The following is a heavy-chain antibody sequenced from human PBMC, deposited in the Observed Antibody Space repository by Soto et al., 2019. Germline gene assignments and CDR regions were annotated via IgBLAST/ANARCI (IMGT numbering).Heavy chain of an antibody. CDR2: ISDDGSSK. CDR3: AKGCGRGCDLCGS. J-gene: IGHJ5*02. V-gene: IGHV3-30*18. Sequence: QVQLVESGGGVVQPGRSLRLSCTASGFTFNNYGIHWVRQAPGKGLEWVAVISDDGSSKYYADSVKGRFTISRDNSKNMLLLQMNSLRSEETAVYYWAKGCGRGCDLCGSWGQGTLVTVSS. D-gene: IGHD5-12*01. CDR1: GFTFNNYG.